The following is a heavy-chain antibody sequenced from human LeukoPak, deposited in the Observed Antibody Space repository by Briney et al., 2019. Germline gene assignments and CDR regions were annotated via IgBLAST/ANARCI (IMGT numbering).Heavy chain of an antibody. CDR2: ISYDGSNK. CDR3: AKDIGVQLWVFDY. Sequence: GRSLRLSCAASGFTFSSYGMHWVRQAPGKELEWVAVISYDGSNKYYADSVKGRFAISRDNSKNTLYLQMNSLRAEDTAVYYCAKDIGVQLWVFDYWGQGTLVTVSS. J-gene: IGHJ4*02. D-gene: IGHD5-18*01. CDR1: GFTFSSYG. V-gene: IGHV3-30*18.